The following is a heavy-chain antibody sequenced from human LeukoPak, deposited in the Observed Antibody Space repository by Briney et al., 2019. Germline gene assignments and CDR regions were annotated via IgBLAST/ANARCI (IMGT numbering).Heavy chain of an antibody. V-gene: IGHV4-34*12. D-gene: IGHD5-24*01. CDR2: IIHRGST. CDR3: ARRTRRCRFDY. J-gene: IGHJ4*02. Sequence: SETLSLTCAVYGGSFSGYYWSWIRQPPGRGREGIGEIIHRGSTNYNPSLKSRVTISVDTSKNQSSLKLSSVTAADTAVYYCARRTRRCRFDYWGRGAMATVSS. CDR1: GGSFSGYY.